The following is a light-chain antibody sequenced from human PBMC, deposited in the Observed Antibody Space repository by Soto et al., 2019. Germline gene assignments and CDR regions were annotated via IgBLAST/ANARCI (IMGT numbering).Light chain of an antibody. V-gene: IGKV3-15*01. J-gene: IGKJ5*01. Sequence: IVGTESTATRSLSPGERATLSCRASQSVSSYLAWYQQKPGQAPRLLIYGASTRATGIPARFSGSGSGTEFTLTISSLQSEDFAVYYCQQYNSWPITFGQGTRPEIK. CDR2: GAS. CDR1: QSVSSY. CDR3: QQYNSWPIT.